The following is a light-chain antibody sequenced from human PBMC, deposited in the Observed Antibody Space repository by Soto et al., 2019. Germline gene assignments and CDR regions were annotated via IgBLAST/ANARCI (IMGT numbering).Light chain of an antibody. CDR3: SSYTSSGTVL. CDR2: AVT. J-gene: IGLJ2*01. V-gene: IGLV2-14*03. CDR1: SSDVGGYDY. Sequence: QSALTPPASVSGSPGQSITISCTGTSSDVGGYDYVCWYQQHPGKAPKLIIYAVTNRPSGVSNRFSGSKSGNTASLSISGLQAEDEADYYCSSYTSSGTVLFGGGTKLTVL.